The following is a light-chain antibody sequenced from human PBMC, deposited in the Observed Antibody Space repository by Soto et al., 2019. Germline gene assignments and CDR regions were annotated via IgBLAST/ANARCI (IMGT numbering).Light chain of an antibody. V-gene: IGLV2-8*01. Sequence: QSVLTQPPSASGSPGQSVTISCTGTSSDIGGYDYVSWYQQHPGKAPRLVIYEVTKRPSGVPDRFSGSKSGNTASLTVSGLQAEDETHYYCSSYAGSNNWVFGGGTKLTVL. CDR2: EVT. J-gene: IGLJ3*02. CDR3: SSYAGSNNWV. CDR1: SSDIGGYDY.